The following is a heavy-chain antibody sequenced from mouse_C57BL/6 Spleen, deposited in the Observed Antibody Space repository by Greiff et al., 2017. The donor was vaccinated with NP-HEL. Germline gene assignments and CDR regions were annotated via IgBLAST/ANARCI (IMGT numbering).Heavy chain of an antibody. CDR2: IDPSDSET. CDR1: GYTFTSYW. Sequence: VQLQQPGAELVRPGSSVKLSCKASGYTFTSYWMHWVKQRPIQGLEWIGNIDPSDSETHYNQKFKDKATLTVDKSSSTAYMQLSSLTSEDSAVYYCARRGTYGDYAMDYWGQGTSVTVSS. CDR3: ARRGTYGDYAMDY. J-gene: IGHJ4*01. V-gene: IGHV1-52*01. D-gene: IGHD1-1*02.